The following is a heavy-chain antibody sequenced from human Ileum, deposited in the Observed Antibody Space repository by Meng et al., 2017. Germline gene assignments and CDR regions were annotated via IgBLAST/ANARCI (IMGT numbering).Heavy chain of an antibody. Sequence: QVHLHDSCSGLVKPSWSLFLTCAVPGGSTSNCKWWSWGRQPPGKGLEWIGYIYYSGTTYYNPSLKSRVTISVDTSKNQFSLKLSSVTAADTAVYYCAREPPAAAGTGADYWGQGTLVTVSS. V-gene: IGHV4-4*02. D-gene: IGHD6-13*01. J-gene: IGHJ4*02. CDR1: GGSTSNCKW. CDR3: AREPPAAAGTGADY. CDR2: IYYSGTT.